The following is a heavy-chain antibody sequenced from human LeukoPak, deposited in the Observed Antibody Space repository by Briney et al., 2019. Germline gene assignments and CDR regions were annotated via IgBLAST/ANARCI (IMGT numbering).Heavy chain of an antibody. CDR1: GLTFSSYA. CDR2: ISGSGGST. Sequence: PGGSLRLSCAASGLTFSSYAMSWVRQAPGKGLEWFSAISGSGGSTYYADSVKGRFTISRDTSKNTQYLQMNSLRAEDTAVYYCPTEHGIRDFDWLSIPQYYFDYWGQGTLVTVSS. V-gene: IGHV3-23*01. CDR3: PTEHGIRDFDWLSIPQYYFDY. D-gene: IGHD3-9*01. J-gene: IGHJ4*02.